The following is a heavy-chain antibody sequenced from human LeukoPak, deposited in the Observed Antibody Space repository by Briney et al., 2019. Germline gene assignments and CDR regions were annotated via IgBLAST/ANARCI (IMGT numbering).Heavy chain of an antibody. J-gene: IGHJ4*02. V-gene: IGHV4-38-2*02. D-gene: IGHD4-11*01. Sequence: PSETLSLTCSVSGYSISSGFYWGWIRQPPGKGLEWIGNIFRSGSTYYNTSLKSRVTISVDTSKNQFSLKLSSVTAADTAVYYCAREMGDYPIYYFDYWGQGTLVTVSS. CDR2: IFRSGST. CDR3: AREMGDYPIYYFDY. CDR1: GYSISSGFY.